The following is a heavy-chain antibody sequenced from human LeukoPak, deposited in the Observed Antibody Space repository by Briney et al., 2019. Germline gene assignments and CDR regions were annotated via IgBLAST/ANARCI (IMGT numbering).Heavy chain of an antibody. J-gene: IGHJ4*02. D-gene: IGHD3-10*01. CDR1: GGSISSSTHY. Sequence: PSETLSLTCTVSGGSISSSTHYWGWIRQPPGKGLEWIGEINHSGSTNYNPSLKSRVTISVDTSKNQFSLKLSSVTAADTAVYYCARRRKSSGSYYNPFSYWGQGTLVTVSS. V-gene: IGHV4-39*07. CDR3: ARRRKSSGSYYNPFSY. CDR2: INHSGST.